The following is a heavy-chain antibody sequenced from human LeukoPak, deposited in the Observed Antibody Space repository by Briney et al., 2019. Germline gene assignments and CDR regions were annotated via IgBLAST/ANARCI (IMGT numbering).Heavy chain of an antibody. CDR1: GFTFDDYA. D-gene: IGHD3-10*01. CDR2: ISWNSGSI. J-gene: IGHJ4*02. Sequence: GGSLRLSCAASGFTFDDYAMHWDRQAPGKGPEWVSGISWNSGSIVYADSVKGRFTISRDNAKNSLYLQMNSLRAEDTALYYCAKDIYYYGSGSDDHWGQGTLVTVSS. V-gene: IGHV3-9*01. CDR3: AKDIYYYGSGSDDH.